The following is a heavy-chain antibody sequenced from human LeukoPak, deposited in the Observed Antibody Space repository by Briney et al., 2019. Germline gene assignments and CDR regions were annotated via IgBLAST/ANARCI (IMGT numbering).Heavy chain of an antibody. CDR2: IGGGGYST. Sequence: GGSLRLSCAASGFTFSSYVMNWVRQAPGKGLEWVSTIGGGGYSTYYADSVKGRFTISRDNSKDTLFLQMNSLRAEDTAIYYCAKGSVSMAGTPGDVWGQGTTVTVSS. CDR3: AKGSVSMAGTPGDV. CDR1: GFTFSSYV. V-gene: IGHV3-23*01. J-gene: IGHJ6*02. D-gene: IGHD6-19*01.